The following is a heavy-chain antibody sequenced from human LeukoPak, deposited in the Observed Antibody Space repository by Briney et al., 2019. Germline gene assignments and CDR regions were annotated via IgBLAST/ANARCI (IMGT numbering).Heavy chain of an antibody. D-gene: IGHD3-3*01. CDR1: GFTFSSYW. CDR2: IKQDGSEK. CDR3: ARAPAIFGVVIIGAFDI. Sequence: GGSLRLSCAASGFTFSSYWMSWVRQAPGKGREWVANIKQDGSEKYYVDSVKGRFTISRDNAKNSLYLQMNSLRAEDTAVYYCARAPAIFGVVIIGAFDIWGQGTMVTVSS. J-gene: IGHJ3*02. V-gene: IGHV3-7*03.